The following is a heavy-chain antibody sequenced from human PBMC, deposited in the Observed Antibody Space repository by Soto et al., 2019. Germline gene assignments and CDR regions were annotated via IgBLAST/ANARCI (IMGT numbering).Heavy chain of an antibody. J-gene: IGHJ6*02. CDR1: GGSMSSGNYY. Sequence: SETLSLTCTVSGGSMSSGNYYWSWTRQHPGKGLELSGYNYYSGSTYYNQSLKSRATISSDTSKNRYSLKLSSVTAADTAVYYCARGRGRNYGMDAWGQGTTVTVSS. CDR3: ARGRGRNYGMDA. CDR2: NYYSGST. V-gene: IGHV4-31*02. D-gene: IGHD5-12*01.